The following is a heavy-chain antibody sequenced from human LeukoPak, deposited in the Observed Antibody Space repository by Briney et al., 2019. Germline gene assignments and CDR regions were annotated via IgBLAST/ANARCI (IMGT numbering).Heavy chain of an antibody. J-gene: IGHJ4*02. D-gene: IGHD3-22*01. CDR2: INTNTGNP. V-gene: IGHV7-4-1*02. CDR3: ATVLSDSSGYYYVY. CDR1: GYTFTSYA. Sequence: GASVKVSCKASGYTFTSYAMNWVRQAPGQGLEWMGWINTNTGNPTYAQGFTGRFVFSLDTSVSTAYLQISSLKAGDTAVYYCATVLSDSSGYYYVYWGQGTLVTVSS.